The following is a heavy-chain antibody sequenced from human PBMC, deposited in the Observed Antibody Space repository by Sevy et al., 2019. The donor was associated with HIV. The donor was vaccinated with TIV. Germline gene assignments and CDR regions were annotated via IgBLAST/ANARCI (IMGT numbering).Heavy chain of an antibody. Sequence: ASVKVSCKASGYTFSNNGIAWVRQAPGQGLQWMGWIGVYNGNSNYAQNLRDRVTMTTDTSTSTAYMELKSLRSDDTAVYYCARVPTYYFGSGTYFDYWGQGTLVTVSS. V-gene: IGHV1-18*01. CDR3: ARVPTYYFGSGTYFDY. CDR1: GYTFSNNG. J-gene: IGHJ4*02. CDR2: IGVYNGNS. D-gene: IGHD3-10*01.